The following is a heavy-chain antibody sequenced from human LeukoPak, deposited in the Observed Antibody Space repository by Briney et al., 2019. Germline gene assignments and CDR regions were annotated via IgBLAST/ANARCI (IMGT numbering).Heavy chain of an antibody. CDR3: TYGDYPLTY. Sequence: GSLRLSCASSGVTVTGNYWHWVRQRPGKRLEWISILYADGKTLYADAVKGRFTFSRDSSKNTLALQMNSLRVEDTAVYYCTYGDYPLTYWGQGTLVTVSS. V-gene: IGHV3-66*01. J-gene: IGHJ4*02. CDR2: LYADGKT. D-gene: IGHD4-17*01. CDR1: GVTVTGNY.